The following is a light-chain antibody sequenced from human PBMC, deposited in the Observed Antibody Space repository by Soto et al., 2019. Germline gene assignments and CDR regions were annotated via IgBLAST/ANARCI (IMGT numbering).Light chain of an antibody. CDR3: QQRSNWPPLFT. Sequence: EIVLTQSPATLSLSPGERATLSFRASQSVSSYLACYQQKPGQAPRLLIYDASNRATGIPAMFSGSGSGTDFTLTISSLDPEDFAVYYCQQRSNWPPLFTFGPGTKVDIK. CDR1: QSVSSY. V-gene: IGKV3-11*01. J-gene: IGKJ3*01. CDR2: DAS.